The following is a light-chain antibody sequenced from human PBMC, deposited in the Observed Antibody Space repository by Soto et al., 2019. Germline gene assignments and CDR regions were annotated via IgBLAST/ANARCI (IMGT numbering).Light chain of an antibody. Sequence: QLVLTQSPSASASLGTSVKLTCTLSSWHSSDAIAWHQQQPEKGPRYLMKINSDGSHNKGDGIPDRFSGSRSGAERYLTISSLQSEDEADYYCQPWGTVNVVFGGGTKLTVL. J-gene: IGLJ2*01. CDR1: SWHSSDA. V-gene: IGLV4-69*01. CDR3: QPWGTVNVV. CDR2: INSDGSH.